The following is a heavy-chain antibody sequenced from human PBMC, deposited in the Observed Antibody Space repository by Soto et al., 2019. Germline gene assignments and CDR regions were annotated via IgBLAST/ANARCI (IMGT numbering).Heavy chain of an antibody. V-gene: IGHV4-30-4*01. Sequence: TLSLTCSVSCDSISTVDYFWAWVRQPPGQALEYIGYIYKSATTYYNPSFESRVAISLDTSKSQFSLNVTSLTAADTAVYFCARGRYCLTGRCFPNWFDSWGQGTLVTVSS. D-gene: IGHD2-15*01. CDR2: IYKSATT. CDR1: CDSISTVDYF. J-gene: IGHJ5*01. CDR3: ARGRYCLTGRCFPNWFDS.